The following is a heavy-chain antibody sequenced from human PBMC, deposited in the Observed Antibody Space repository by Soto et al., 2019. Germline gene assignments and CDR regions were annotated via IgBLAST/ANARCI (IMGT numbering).Heavy chain of an antibody. D-gene: IGHD3-10*01. V-gene: IGHV1-24*01. CDR3: GMVRGPYWFDP. Sequence: ASVKVSCKVSGYTLTELSMHWVRQAPGKGLEWMGGFDPEDGETIYAQKFQGRVTMTENTSIGTAYMELSSLRSEDTAVYYCGMVRGPYWFDPWGQGTLVTVSS. J-gene: IGHJ5*02. CDR2: FDPEDGET. CDR1: GYTLTELS.